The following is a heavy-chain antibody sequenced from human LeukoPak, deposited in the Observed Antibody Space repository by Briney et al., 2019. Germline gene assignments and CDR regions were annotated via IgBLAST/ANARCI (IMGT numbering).Heavy chain of an antibody. J-gene: IGHJ4*02. CDR3: ARLRYCSSTSCYAGMRGYFDY. CDR1: GGTFSRYA. V-gene: IGHV1-69*06. CDR2: IIPIFGTA. Sequence: SVKVSCKASGGTFSRYAISWVRQAPGQGLEWMGGIIPIFGTANYAQKFQGRVTITADKSTSTAYMELSSLRSEDTAVYYCARLRYCSSTSCYAGMRGYFDYWGQGTLVTVSS. D-gene: IGHD2-2*01.